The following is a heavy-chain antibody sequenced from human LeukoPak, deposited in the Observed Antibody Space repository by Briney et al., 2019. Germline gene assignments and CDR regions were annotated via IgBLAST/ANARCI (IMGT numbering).Heavy chain of an antibody. D-gene: IGHD4-17*01. V-gene: IGHV4-61*02. CDR3: ARETDYGDYIPVY. Sequence: SQTLSLTCTVSGGSISSGSYYWSWIRQPAGKGLEWIGRIYTSGSTNYNPSLKSRVTISVDTSKNQFSLKLSSVTAADTAVYYCARETDYGDYIPVYWGQGTLVTVSS. CDR2: IYTSGST. J-gene: IGHJ4*02. CDR1: GGSISSGSYY.